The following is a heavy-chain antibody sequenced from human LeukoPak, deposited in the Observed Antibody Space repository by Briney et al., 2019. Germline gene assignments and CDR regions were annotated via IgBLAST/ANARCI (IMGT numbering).Heavy chain of an antibody. V-gene: IGHV4-39*01. CDR3: ARLDGSGSFSQPNLDY. CDR2: IFYTGNT. J-gene: IGHJ4*02. D-gene: IGHD3-10*01. CDR1: GGSVSSSSHY. Sequence: SETLSLTCTVSGGSVSSSSHYWGWVRQPPGKGLEWIGTIFYTGNTDYNPSLKSRVTISVDTSKNQFSLKVNSVTAADTAVYYCARLDGSGSFSQPNLDYWGQGTLVTVSS.